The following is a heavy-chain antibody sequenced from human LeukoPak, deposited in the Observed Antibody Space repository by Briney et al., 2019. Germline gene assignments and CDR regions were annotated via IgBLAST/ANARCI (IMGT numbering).Heavy chain of an antibody. J-gene: IGHJ4*02. V-gene: IGHV3-53*01. Sequence: PGGSLRLSCAASAFTVNNNYMSWVRQAPGEGLEWVSTIYSAGSTNYADSVKGRFTISRDNSKNTMYLQMNSLRAEDTAVYYCAGGLRSGLIDYWGQGTLVTVSS. CDR2: IYSAGST. D-gene: IGHD4-17*01. CDR1: AFTVNNNY. CDR3: AGGLRSGLIDY.